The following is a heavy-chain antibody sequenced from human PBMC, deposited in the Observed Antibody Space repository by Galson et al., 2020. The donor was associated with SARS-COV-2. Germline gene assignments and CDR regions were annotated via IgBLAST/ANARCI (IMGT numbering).Heavy chain of an antibody. CDR2: IYYSGST. CDR3: ARERWRVENYFDY. CDR1: GGSISSYY. Sequence: SETLSLTCTVSGGSISSYYWSWIRQPPGKGLEWIGYIYYSGSTNYNPSLKSRVTISVDTSKNQFSLKLSSVTAADTAVYYCARERWRVENYFDYWGQGTLVTVSS. J-gene: IGHJ4*02. V-gene: IGHV4-59*01. D-gene: IGHD2-15*01.